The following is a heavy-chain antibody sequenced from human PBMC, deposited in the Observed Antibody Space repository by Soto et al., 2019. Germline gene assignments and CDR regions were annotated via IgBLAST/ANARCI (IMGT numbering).Heavy chain of an antibody. CDR2: INPNSGGT. Sequence: QVQLVQSGAEVKKPGASVKVSCKASGYTFTGYYMHWVRQAPGQGLEWMVWINPNSGGTNYAQKFQGWVTMTRDTSISTAYMELSRLRSDDTAVYYCARENYYDSSASGGAFDIWGQGTMVTVSS. CDR3: ARENYYDSSASGGAFDI. CDR1: GYTFTGYY. V-gene: IGHV1-2*04. D-gene: IGHD3-22*01. J-gene: IGHJ3*02.